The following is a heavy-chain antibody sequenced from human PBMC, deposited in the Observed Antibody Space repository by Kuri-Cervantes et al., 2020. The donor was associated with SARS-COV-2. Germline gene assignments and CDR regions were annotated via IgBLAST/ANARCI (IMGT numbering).Heavy chain of an antibody. Sequence: SAVKVSCKASGGTFSSYAISWVRQAPGQGREGMGRIIPILGTANYAQKFQGRVTITADKSTSTAYMELSSLRSEDTAGYYCARDKGGYSSGSFDYWGQGTLVTVSS. V-gene: IGHV1-69*04. J-gene: IGHJ4*02. CDR3: ARDKGGYSSGSFDY. CDR2: IIPILGTA. CDR1: GGTFSSYA. D-gene: IGHD6-19*01.